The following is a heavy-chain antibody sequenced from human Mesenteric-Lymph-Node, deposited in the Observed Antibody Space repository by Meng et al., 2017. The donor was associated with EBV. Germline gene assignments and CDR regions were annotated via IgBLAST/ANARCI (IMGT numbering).Heavy chain of an antibody. CDR1: GDSLSSVTYW. CDR2: IYHSGST. CDR3: ARALFSSTWYKSFYFDS. Sequence: PRLVKPRGTLSFTCPVSGDSLSSVTYWWSWVRQSPGKGLECIGEIYHSGSTNYNPSLKSRVTMSVDKSKNQFSLTLSSVTAADTAVYYCARALFSSTWYKSFYFDSWGQGTLVTVSS. V-gene: IGHV4-4*03. J-gene: IGHJ4*02. D-gene: IGHD6-13*01.